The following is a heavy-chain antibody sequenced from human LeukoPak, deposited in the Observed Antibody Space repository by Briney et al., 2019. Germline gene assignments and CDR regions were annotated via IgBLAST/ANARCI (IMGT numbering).Heavy chain of an antibody. J-gene: IGHJ6*02. D-gene: IGHD3-10*01. V-gene: IGHV1-24*01. CDR1: GYTLTELS. CDR2: FDPEDGET. Sequence: ASVKVSCKVSGYTLTELSMHWVRQAPGKGLGWMGGFDPEDGETIYAQKFQGRVTMTEDTSTDTAYMELSSLRSEDTAVYYCATGGFGEESKYYYYGMDVWGQGTTVTVSS. CDR3: ATGGFGEESKYYYYGMDV.